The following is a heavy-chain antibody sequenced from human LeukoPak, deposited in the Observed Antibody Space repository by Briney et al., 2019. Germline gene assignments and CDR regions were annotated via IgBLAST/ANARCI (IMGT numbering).Heavy chain of an antibody. CDR1: GYTFSKFG. CDR3: ARDGEFCTSTTCYLWFDP. V-gene: IGHV1-18*04. D-gene: IGHD2-2*01. Sequence: ASVKVSCKASGYTFSKFGITWVRQAPGQGLEWMGWISGHNGNTNYAKKLQGRVTMTTDTSTNTAYMELRSLRSDDTAVYFCARDGEFCTSTTCYLWFDPWGQGTLVTVPS. CDR2: ISGHNGNT. J-gene: IGHJ5*02.